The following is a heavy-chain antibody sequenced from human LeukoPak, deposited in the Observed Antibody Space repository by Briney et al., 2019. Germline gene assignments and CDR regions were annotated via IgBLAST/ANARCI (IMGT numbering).Heavy chain of an antibody. Sequence: PGGSLRLSCAASGFTFSSYAMSWVRQAPGKGLEWVSAISGSGGSTYYADSVKGRFAISRDNSKNTLYLQMNSLRAEDTAVYYCAKGRDQTGYHYYFDYWGQGTLVTASS. J-gene: IGHJ4*02. CDR1: GFTFSSYA. V-gene: IGHV3-23*01. CDR2: ISGSGGST. CDR3: AKGRDQTGYHYYFDY. D-gene: IGHD7-27*01.